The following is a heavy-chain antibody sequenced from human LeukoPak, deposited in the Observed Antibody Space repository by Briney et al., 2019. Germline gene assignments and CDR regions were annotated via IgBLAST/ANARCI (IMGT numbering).Heavy chain of an antibody. Sequence: QSGGSLRLSCAASAFTFSSYGMHWVRQAPGKGLEWVAFIRYDGTNKYYADSVKGRFTISRDNSKNTLDLQMNSLRAEDTAVYYCAKINPYGSGISDYWGQGTLVTVSS. CDR2: IRYDGTNK. CDR3: AKINPYGSGISDY. V-gene: IGHV3-30*02. D-gene: IGHD3-10*01. J-gene: IGHJ4*02. CDR1: AFTFSSYG.